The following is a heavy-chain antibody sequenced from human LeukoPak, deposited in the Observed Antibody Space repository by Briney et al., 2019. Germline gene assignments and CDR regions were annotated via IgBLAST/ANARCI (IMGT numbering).Heavy chain of an antibody. CDR2: ISSSGSTI. D-gene: IGHD4-17*01. CDR3: ATDGDYDYYYYYGMDV. Sequence: GGSLRHSCAASGFTFSDYYMSWIRQAPGKGLEWVSYISSSGSTIYYADSVKGRFTISRDNAKNSLYLQMNSLRAEDTAVYYCATDGDYDYYYYYGMDVWGQGATVTVSS. V-gene: IGHV3-11*01. J-gene: IGHJ6*02. CDR1: GFTFSDYY.